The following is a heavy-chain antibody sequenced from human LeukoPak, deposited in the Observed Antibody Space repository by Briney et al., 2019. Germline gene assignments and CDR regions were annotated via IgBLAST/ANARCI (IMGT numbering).Heavy chain of an antibody. CDR1: GDSISNSNW. D-gene: IGHD2-15*01. Sequence: SETLSLTCAVSGDSISNSNWWIWVRQPPGKGLEWVGEIYHSGNTNYNPSLKSRVTISVDKSKNQFSLNLSSVTAADTAVYYCARRYCSGVNCYSHLGYWGQGTLVIVSS. V-gene: IGHV4-4*02. CDR2: IYHSGNT. J-gene: IGHJ4*02. CDR3: ARRYCSGVNCYSHLGY.